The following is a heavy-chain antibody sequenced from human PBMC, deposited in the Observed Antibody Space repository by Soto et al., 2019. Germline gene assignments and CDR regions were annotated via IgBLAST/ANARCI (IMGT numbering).Heavy chain of an antibody. D-gene: IGHD7-27*01. Sequence: PSETLSLTCVVYGDSFDGYFLNWVRQSPGKGLEWIGEINHSGITIYNPSLESRVTISVDTSKNHFSLKLTSVTTADTAVYYCAITGTYSHFDPRGKGTLVTVYS. J-gene: IGHJ5*02. V-gene: IGHV4-34*01. CDR3: AITGTYSHFDP. CDR1: GDSFDGYF. CDR2: INHSGIT.